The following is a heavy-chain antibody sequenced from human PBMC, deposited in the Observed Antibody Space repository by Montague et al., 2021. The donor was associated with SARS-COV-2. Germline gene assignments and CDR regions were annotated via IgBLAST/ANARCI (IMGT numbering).Heavy chain of an antibody. V-gene: IGHV4-59*08. Sequence: SETLSLTCTVSGGSISSFYWSWVRQSPGKRMEWVGYIHHNGSTKYNPSLHSRVTMSLDTSRNQLSLKLNSGTAADTAIYYCATKAGGFTSVSIDYWGQGTLVTVSS. CDR1: GGSISSFY. CDR2: IHHNGST. J-gene: IGHJ4*02. CDR3: ATKAGGFTSVSIDY. D-gene: IGHD6-13*01.